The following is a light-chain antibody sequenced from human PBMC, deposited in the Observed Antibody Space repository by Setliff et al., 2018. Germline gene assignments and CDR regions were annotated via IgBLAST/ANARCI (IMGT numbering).Light chain of an antibody. V-gene: IGLV2-14*03. CDR3: LSYTSETTHAL. CDR1: NSDVGGYNY. J-gene: IGLJ2*01. CDR2: EVT. Sequence: QSALTQPAAVSGSPGQWITISCAGTNSDVGGYNYVSWYQQHPNKAPKLLIYEVTKRPSGVSDRFSGSKSGNTASLTVSGLQAEDEADYYCLSYTSETTHALFAGGTK.